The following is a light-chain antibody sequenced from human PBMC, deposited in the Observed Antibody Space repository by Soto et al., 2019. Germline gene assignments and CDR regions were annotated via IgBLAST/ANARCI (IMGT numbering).Light chain of an antibody. CDR2: ENN. Sequence: QSVLTQPPSVSAAPGQKVTISCSGSSSNIGNNYVSWYQQLPGTAPKLLIYENNKRPSGIPDRFSGSKSGTSATLGITGLQTGDEADYYCGTWDSSLSLCWVFGGGTKLTVL. CDR1: SSNIGNNY. CDR3: GTWDSSLSLCWV. V-gene: IGLV1-51*02. J-gene: IGLJ3*02.